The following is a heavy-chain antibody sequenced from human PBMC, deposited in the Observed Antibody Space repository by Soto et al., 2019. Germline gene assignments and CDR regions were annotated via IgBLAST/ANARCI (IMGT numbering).Heavy chain of an antibody. CDR1: GGTFSTYA. V-gene: IGHV1-69*06. CDR3: ARALYISSWYDRGFDS. J-gene: IGHJ4*02. CDR2: IIPIFAPA. D-gene: IGHD6-13*01. Sequence: QVQLVQSGAEVKMPGSSVKVSCKASGGTFSTYAITWVRQAPGQGLEWMGGIIPIFAPANYAQKFQGRVTITADISTSTAYMERSSLRSEDTAVYYCARALYISSWYDRGFDSWGQGTLVTVSS.